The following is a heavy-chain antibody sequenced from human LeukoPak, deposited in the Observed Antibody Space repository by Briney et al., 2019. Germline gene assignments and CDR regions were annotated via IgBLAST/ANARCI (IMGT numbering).Heavy chain of an antibody. CDR3: ARVWGASQNFDY. D-gene: IGHD1-26*01. CDR1: GGSISSYY. V-gene: IGHV4-59*01. CDR2: IYYSGST. Sequence: SETLSLTCTASGGSISSYYWSWIRQPPGKGLEWIGYIYYSGSTKYNPSLKSQVTISVDTSKNQFSLKLSSVTAADTAVYYCARVWGASQNFDYWGQGTLVTVSS. J-gene: IGHJ4*02.